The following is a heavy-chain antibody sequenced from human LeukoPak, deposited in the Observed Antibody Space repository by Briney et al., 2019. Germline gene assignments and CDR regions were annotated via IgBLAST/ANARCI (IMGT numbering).Heavy chain of an antibody. CDR1: GFTFSSYS. CDR2: ISSSSSYI. V-gene: IGHV3-21*04. D-gene: IGHD3-22*01. Sequence: GGSLRLSCAASGFTFSSYSMNWVRQAPGKGLVWVSSISSSSSYIYYADSVKGRFTISRDNAKNSLYLQMNSLRAEDTALYYCAKGDGVIGSYYMDVWGKGTTVTVSS. CDR3: AKGDGVIGSYYMDV. J-gene: IGHJ6*03.